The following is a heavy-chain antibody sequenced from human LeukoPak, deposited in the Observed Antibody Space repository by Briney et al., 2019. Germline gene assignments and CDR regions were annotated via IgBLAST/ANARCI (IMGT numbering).Heavy chain of an antibody. Sequence: GALRLSCAASGFSFSSYEMNWVRQAPGKGLEWVAVISYDGSNKYYADSVKGRFTISRDNSKNTLYLQMNSLRAEDTAVCYCARARYSSQEYYFDYWGQGTLVTVSS. CDR1: GFSFSSYE. CDR3: ARARYSSQEYYFDY. D-gene: IGHD6-13*01. CDR2: ISYDGSNK. V-gene: IGHV3-30*04. J-gene: IGHJ4*02.